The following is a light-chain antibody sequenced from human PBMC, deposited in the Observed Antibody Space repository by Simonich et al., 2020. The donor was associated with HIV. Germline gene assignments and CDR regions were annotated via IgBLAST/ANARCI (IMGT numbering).Light chain of an antibody. CDR3: QYSRT. CDR2: DAS. Sequence: EIVLPQSPATLSLSPGERATLSCRASQRFSSYLAGYQQKPGQAPRLLIYDASNRATGIPARFSGSGSGTDFTLTISSLEPEDFAVYYCQYSRTFGQGTEVEIK. CDR1: QRFSSY. J-gene: IGKJ1*01. V-gene: IGKV3-11*01.